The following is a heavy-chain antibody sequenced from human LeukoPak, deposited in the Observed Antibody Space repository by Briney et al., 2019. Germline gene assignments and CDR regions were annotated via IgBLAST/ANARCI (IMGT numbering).Heavy chain of an antibody. CDR3: ARRRDAFDI. V-gene: IGHV4-59*08. J-gene: IGHJ3*02. Sequence: SETLSLTCTVSGGSISSYYWSWIRQPPGKGLEWIGYIYYSGSTNYDPSLKSRVTISVDTSKNQFSLKLSSVTAADTAVYYCARRRDAFDIWGQGTMVTVSS. CDR2: IYYSGST. CDR1: GGSISSYY.